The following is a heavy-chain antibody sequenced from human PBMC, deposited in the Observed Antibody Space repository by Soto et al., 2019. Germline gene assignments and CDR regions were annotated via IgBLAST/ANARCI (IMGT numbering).Heavy chain of an antibody. CDR3: ARAGSTWRDFFGY. J-gene: IGHJ4*02. V-gene: IGHV4-59*01. CDR1: GGSISSYY. D-gene: IGHD6-13*01. Sequence: SETLSLTCTVSGGSISSYYWTWIRQPPGKGLEWVGYVYYSGTTYYNPSLQSRVTISVDTSKNQFSLKVKSVTAADTAIYYCARAGSTWRDFFGYRAQGSLVIVSS. CDR2: VYYSGTT.